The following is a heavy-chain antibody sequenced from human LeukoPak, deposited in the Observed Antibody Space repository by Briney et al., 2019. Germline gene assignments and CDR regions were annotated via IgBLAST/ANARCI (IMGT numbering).Heavy chain of an antibody. CDR3: AKERDSWYYFDY. J-gene: IGHJ4*02. V-gene: IGHV3-30*04. CDR1: GFTFSSYA. CDR2: ISFDGSNK. D-gene: IGHD6-13*01. Sequence: PGGSLRLSCAASGFTFSSYAMHWVRQAPGKGLEWVAVISFDGSNKYYADSVKGRFTISRDNSKNTLYLQMNSLRAEDTAAYYCAKERDSWYYFDYWGQGTLVTVSS.